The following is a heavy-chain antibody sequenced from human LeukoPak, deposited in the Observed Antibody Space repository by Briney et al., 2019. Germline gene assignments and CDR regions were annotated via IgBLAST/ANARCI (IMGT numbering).Heavy chain of an antibody. J-gene: IGHJ4*02. CDR1: GFNFGDYA. V-gene: IGHV3-49*04. D-gene: IGHD3-10*01. CDR3: TNRGVDYYGSLSASYYFDH. CDR2: IRSKANSETR. Sequence: GRSLRLSCRASGFNFGDYAMSWVRQAPGKGLEWVGFIRSKANSETRDYAASVKGRFIISRDDSNRIAYLQMNSLKTEDTAMYYCTNRGVDYYGSLSASYYFDHWGQGTLVTVSS.